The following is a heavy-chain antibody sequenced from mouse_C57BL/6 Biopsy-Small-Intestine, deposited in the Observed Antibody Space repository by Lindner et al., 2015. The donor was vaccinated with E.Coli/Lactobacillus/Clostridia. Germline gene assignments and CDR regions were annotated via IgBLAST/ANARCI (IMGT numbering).Heavy chain of an antibody. D-gene: IGHD1-1*01. CDR1: GFTFSNYA. V-gene: IGHV5-4*01. Sequence: VQLQESGGGLVKPGGSLKLSCAASGFTFSNYAMSWVRQTPEKRLEWVATISDGGSYTYYPDNVKGRFTISGDNAKNNLYLQMSHLKSEDTAMYYCAYYGSISYAMDYWGQGTSVTVSS. J-gene: IGHJ4*01. CDR2: ISDGGSYT. CDR3: AYYGSISYAMDY.